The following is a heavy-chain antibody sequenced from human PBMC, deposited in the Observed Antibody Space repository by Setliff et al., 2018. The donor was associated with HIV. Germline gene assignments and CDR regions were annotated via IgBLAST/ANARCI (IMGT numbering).Heavy chain of an antibody. CDR1: GYTFTSYY. J-gene: IGHJ3*01. V-gene: IGHV3-21*01. CDR2: ISTSGIYK. CDR3: AKEGGNFAV. D-gene: IGHD3-16*01. Sequence: SCKASGYTFTSYYMHWVRQAPGQGLEWVSSISTSGIYKYYMASVKGRFTISRENATIFLQMNSLRVDDTAVYYCAKEGGNFAVWGQGTKVTVSS.